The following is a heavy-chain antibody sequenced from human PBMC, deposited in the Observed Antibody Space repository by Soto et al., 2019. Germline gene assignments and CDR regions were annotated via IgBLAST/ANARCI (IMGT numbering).Heavy chain of an antibody. CDR3: VSWVSAHFDS. D-gene: IGHD6-13*01. J-gene: IGHJ4*01. Sequence: GGSLRLSCAASRFTSGYHAMNWVRQAPGKGLEWVSTISSNGENTHYADSVKGRFIIASNNSSNTVALQMNSLSVEDTAVYYCVSWVSAHFDSWGKGTLVTVSS. CDR2: ISSNGENT. V-gene: IGHV3-23*01. CDR1: RFTSGYHA.